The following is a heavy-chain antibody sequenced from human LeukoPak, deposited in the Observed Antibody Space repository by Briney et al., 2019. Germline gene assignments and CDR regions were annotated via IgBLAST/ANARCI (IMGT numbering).Heavy chain of an antibody. J-gene: IGHJ5*02. V-gene: IGHV4-39*07. D-gene: IGHD3-10*01. CDR2: INHSGST. CDR3: ARGHPLSLLWFGEGDWFDP. Sequence: PSETPSLTCTVSGGSITSGSYYWSWIRQPPGKGLEWIGEINHSGSTNYNPSLKSRVTISVDTSKNQFSLKLSSVTAADTAVYYCARGHPLSLLWFGEGDWFDPWGQGTLVTVSS. CDR1: GGSITSGSYY.